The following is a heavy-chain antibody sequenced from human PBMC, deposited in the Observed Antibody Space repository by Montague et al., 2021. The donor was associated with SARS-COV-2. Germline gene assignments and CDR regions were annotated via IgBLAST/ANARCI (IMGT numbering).Heavy chain of an antibody. CDR1: GGSINSYY. Sequence: SETLSLTCTVSGGSINSYYWSWIRQSPGKGLEWIGYTYHTGITNYNPSLKSRVTISVDTSKNQFSLNLNSMTAADTAVYYCARHYLPSGTYYSVHAFDLWGQGALVTVSS. CDR2: TYHTGIT. J-gene: IGHJ3*01. D-gene: IGHD1-26*01. V-gene: IGHV4-59*08. CDR3: ARHYLPSGTYYSVHAFDL.